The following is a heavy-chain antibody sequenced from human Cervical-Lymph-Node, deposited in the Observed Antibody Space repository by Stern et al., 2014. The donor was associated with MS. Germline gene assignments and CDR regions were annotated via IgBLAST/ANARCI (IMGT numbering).Heavy chain of an antibody. D-gene: IGHD5-24*01. J-gene: IGHJ6*02. CDR3: ARMIATIKYGYYYFGMDV. V-gene: IGHV2-5*02. Sequence: QVTLRESGPTLVKPTQTLTLTCTFSGFSFTTSEVGVGWIRQPPGKALEWLGIIYWDDDKRYSPSLKSRLTITKDTSKNQVVLTMASMDLVDTATYYCARMIATIKYGYYYFGMDVWGQGTTVTVSS. CDR2: IYWDDDK. CDR1: GFSFTTSEVG.